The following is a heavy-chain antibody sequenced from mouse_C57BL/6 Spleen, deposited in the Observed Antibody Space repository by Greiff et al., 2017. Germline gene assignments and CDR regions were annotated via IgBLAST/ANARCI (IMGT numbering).Heavy chain of an antibody. CDR3: ATTVGGVYFDY. V-gene: IGHV14-2*01. CDR1: GFNIKDYY. J-gene: IGHJ2*01. D-gene: IGHD1-1*01. CDR2: IDPEDGET. Sequence: VQLQQSGAELVKPGASVKLSCTASGFNIKDYYMHWVKQRTEQGLEWIGRIDPEDGETKYAPKFPGKATITADTSSNTAYLQLSSLTSEDTAVYYCATTVGGVYFDYWGQGTTLTVSS.